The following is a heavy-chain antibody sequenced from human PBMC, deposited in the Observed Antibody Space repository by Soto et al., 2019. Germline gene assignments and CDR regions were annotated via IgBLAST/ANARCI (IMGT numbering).Heavy chain of an antibody. J-gene: IGHJ6*02. CDR3: AREGEMPYYYYGLDV. D-gene: IGHD3-16*01. V-gene: IGHV1-18*01. CDR2: ISGYDGHT. Sequence: QVQLVQSGAEGRKPGASVKASCKASGYTFTTYGISGVRQAPGQGLEWMGWISGYDGHTKYAQKFQGRIIMTTDTSTSTVYMDLRSLRSDDTAVYYCAREGEMPYYYYGLDVWGQGTTVTVSS. CDR1: GYTFTTYG.